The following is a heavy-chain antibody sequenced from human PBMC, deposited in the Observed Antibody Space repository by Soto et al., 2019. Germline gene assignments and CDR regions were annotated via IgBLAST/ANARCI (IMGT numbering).Heavy chain of an antibody. D-gene: IGHD3-16*01. CDR3: AKDNSRGFDY. J-gene: IGHJ4*02. CDR1: GFTFDDYA. CDR2: ISWNSGSI. Sequence: GGSLRLSCAASGFTFDDYAMHWVRQAPGKGLEWVSGISWNSGSIGYADSVKGRFTISRDNAKNSLYLQMNSLRAEDTALYYCAKDNSRGFDYWGQGTLVTVSS. V-gene: IGHV3-9*01.